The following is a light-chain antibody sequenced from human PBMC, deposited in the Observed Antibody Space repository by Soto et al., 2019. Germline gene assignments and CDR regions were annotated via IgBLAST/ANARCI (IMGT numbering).Light chain of an antibody. CDR2: RAS. J-gene: IGKJ1*01. V-gene: IGKV3-15*01. Sequence: EIVMTQSPDTLSVSPGETATLSCRASESVNGNLAWYQQKPGQAPRLLIHRASTRANGVTARFSGSGSGTEYTLTINSLQSEDFPVYYCQQYNYWPSFGQGTKVDIK. CDR1: ESVNGN. CDR3: QQYNYWPS.